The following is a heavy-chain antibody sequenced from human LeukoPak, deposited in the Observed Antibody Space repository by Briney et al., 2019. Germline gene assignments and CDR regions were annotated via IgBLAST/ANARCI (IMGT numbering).Heavy chain of an antibody. CDR2: INPNSGGT. D-gene: IGHD4-17*01. Sequence: GASVKVSCKASGYTFTGYYMHWVRQAPGQGLEWMGWINPNSGGTNYAQKFQGRVTMTRDTSISTAYMELSRLRSDDTAVYYCARGGSTTRNYYYYYYMDVWGKGTTVTVSS. J-gene: IGHJ6*03. V-gene: IGHV1-2*02. CDR1: GYTFTGYY. CDR3: ARGGSTTRNYYYYYYMDV.